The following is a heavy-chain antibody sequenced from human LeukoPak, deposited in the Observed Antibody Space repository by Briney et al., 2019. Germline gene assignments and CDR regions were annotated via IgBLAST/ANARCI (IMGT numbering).Heavy chain of an antibody. J-gene: IGHJ4*02. CDR3: AKDGPTNYYDSSGYPPSLGY. CDR2: ISYDGSNK. Sequence: GGSLRLSCAASGFTFSSYGMHWVRQAPGKGLEWVAVISYDGSNKYYADSVKGRFTISRDNSKNTLYLQMNSLRAEDTAVYYCAKDGPTNYYDSSGYPPSLGYWGQGTLVTVSS. CDR1: GFTFSSYG. V-gene: IGHV3-30*18. D-gene: IGHD3-22*01.